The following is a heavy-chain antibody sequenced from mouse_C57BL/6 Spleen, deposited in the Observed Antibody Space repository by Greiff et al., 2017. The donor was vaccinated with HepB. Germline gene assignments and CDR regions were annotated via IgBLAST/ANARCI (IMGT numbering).Heavy chain of an antibody. CDR2: IISGGDYI. CDR1: GFTFSSYA. CDR3: TREDAYSRWYLDV. V-gene: IGHV5-9-1*02. D-gene: IGHD2-10*01. J-gene: IGHJ1*03. Sequence: EVQLVESGEGLVKPGGSLKLSCAASGFTFSSYAMSWVRQTPEKRLEWVAYIISGGDYIYYADTVKGRFTISRDNARNTLYLQMSSLKSEDTARDYCTREDAYSRWYLDVWGTGTTVTVSS.